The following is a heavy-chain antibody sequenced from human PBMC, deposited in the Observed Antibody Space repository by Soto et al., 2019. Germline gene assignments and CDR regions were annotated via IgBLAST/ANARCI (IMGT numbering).Heavy chain of an antibody. V-gene: IGHV1-69*01. Sequence: QVQLVQSGAEVKEPGSAVKVSCKAPADSFSSYGISWVRQAPGQGLEWMGGIIPIFGTTNYAEKFQGRVTITADESTTTADMELSSLRSEDTALYYCARVFPDGWVEPGVVRGYLDTWGRGTLVTVSS. CDR1: ADSFSSYG. D-gene: IGHD3-3*01. CDR2: IIPIFGTT. J-gene: IGHJ4*02. CDR3: ARVFPDGWVEPGVVRGYLDT.